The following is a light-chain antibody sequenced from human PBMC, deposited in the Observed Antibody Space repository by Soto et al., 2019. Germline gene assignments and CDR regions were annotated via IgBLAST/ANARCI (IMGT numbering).Light chain of an antibody. Sequence: QSVLTQPPSVSGAPGQTVTISCTGSSSNIGAGYDVHWYQQLPGTAPKLLIYGNSNRPSGVPDRFSGSKSGTSASVSITGFQVEDEDEYYCQSYDSSLSGSNVFGTGTQVTVL. CDR3: QSYDSSLSGSNV. V-gene: IGLV1-40*01. CDR2: GNS. J-gene: IGLJ6*01. CDR1: SSNIGAGYD.